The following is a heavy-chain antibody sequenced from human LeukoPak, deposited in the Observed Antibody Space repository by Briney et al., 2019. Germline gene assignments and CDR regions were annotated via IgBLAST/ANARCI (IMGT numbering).Heavy chain of an antibody. CDR3: ARVHCSSTSCYNAYYYGMDV. CDR1: GYTFNNHY. J-gene: IGHJ6*02. Sequence: ASVKVSCKASGYTFNNHYMYWVRQAPGQGLEWMGVINPSGGSTSYAQKFQGRVTMTRDTSTRTVYMEVNSLRSEDTAVYYCARVHCSSTSCYNAYYYGMDVWGQGTTVTVSS. CDR2: INPSGGST. D-gene: IGHD2-2*02. V-gene: IGHV1-46*02.